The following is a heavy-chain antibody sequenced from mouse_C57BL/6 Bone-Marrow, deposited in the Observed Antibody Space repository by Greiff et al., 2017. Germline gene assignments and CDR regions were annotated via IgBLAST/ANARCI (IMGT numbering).Heavy chain of an antibody. V-gene: IGHV1-9*01. Sequence: QVQLKESGAELTKPGASVKLSCKATGYTFTGYWIEWVKQRPGHGLEWIGEILPGSGSTNSNEKFKGKATFTAYTSSNTAYMQLSSLTTEDSAIYYCARGRDVEGYWGQGTTLTVSS. CDR3: ARGRDVEGY. CDR1: GYTFTGYW. D-gene: IGHD3-3*01. CDR2: ILPGSGST. J-gene: IGHJ2*01.